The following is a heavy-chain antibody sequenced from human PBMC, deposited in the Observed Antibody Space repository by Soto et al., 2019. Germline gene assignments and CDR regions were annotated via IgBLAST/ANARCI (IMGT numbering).Heavy chain of an antibody. CDR3: AKRDSGSGRSPPLINY. Sequence: QLLESGGGLVQPGGSLRLSCAASGFTFSSYSMNWVRQAPGKGLQWVATVGGGGDNIFYADSVKGRCTISRDDSQNMVIMQMNSLRPEDTAVYFCAKRDSGSGRSPPLINYWGQGTLVTVSS. CDR1: GFTFSSYS. CDR2: VGGGGDNI. V-gene: IGHV3-23*01. D-gene: IGHD3-10*01. J-gene: IGHJ4*02.